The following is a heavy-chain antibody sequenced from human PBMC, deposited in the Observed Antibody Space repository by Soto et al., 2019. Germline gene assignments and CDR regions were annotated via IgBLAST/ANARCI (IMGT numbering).Heavy chain of an antibody. CDR3: ARAPLRYFDWPIRDFDY. Sequence: SETLSLTCTVSGGSISSGDYYWSWIRQPPGKGLEWIGYIYYSGSTYYNPSLKSRVTISVDTSKNQFSLKLSSVTAADTAVYYCARAPLRYFDWPIRDFDYWGQGTLVTVSS. J-gene: IGHJ4*02. CDR2: IYYSGST. D-gene: IGHD3-9*01. CDR1: GGSISSGDYY. V-gene: IGHV4-30-4*01.